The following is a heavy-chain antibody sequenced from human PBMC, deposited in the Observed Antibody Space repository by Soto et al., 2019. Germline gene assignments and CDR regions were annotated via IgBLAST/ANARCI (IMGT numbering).Heavy chain of an antibody. CDR1: GFTFDDYT. CDR2: ISWDGNST. J-gene: IGHJ6*02. CDR3: AKERAVFALVPLPHFCMVF. D-gene: IGHD3-3*01. Sequence: GGSLRLSCAASGFTFDDYTLHWVRQAPGKGLEWVSLISWDGNSTYYADSVKGRFTISRDNSKNSLYLQMNSLRSEDTALYYCAKERAVFALVPLPHFCMVFWGPGTTVTLFS. V-gene: IGHV3-43*01.